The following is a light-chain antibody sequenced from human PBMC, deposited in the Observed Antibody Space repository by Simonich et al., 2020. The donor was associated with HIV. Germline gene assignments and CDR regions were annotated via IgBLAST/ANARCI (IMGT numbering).Light chain of an antibody. V-gene: IGKV2-28*01. CDR1: QILLQSNGHNS. Sequence: DIVMTQSPLPLPVTPGEPASISCRSSQILLQSNGHNSLDWYLQKPWQSPQLLIYLGSNRASGVPDRFSGSGSGTDFTLKISRVEAEDVGVYYCMQALQTPFTFGPGTKVDIK. CDR3: MQALQTPFT. CDR2: LGS. J-gene: IGKJ3*01.